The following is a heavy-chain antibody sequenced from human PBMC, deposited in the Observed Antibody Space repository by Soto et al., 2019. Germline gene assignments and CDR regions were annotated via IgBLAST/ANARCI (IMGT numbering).Heavy chain of an antibody. V-gene: IGHV1-18*01. CDR3: ARDLDGSGSYYTNY. D-gene: IGHD3-10*01. Sequence: ASVKVSCKTSGYTFSSIGISWVLQAPGQGLEWMGWISPHKDNTYYAQRLQGRVTMTTDTSTSTAYMELRSLRSDDTVVYFCARDLDGSGSYYTNYWGQGTLVTVSS. CDR1: GYTFSSIG. J-gene: IGHJ4*02. CDR2: ISPHKDNT.